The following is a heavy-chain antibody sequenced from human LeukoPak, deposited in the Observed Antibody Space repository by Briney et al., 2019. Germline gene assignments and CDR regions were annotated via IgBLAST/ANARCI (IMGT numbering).Heavy chain of an antibody. CDR1: GYTFTGYY. J-gene: IGHJ5*02. CDR2: INPSSGGT. V-gene: IGHV1-2*02. Sequence: ASVKVSCKASGYTFTGYYMHWVRQAPGQGLEWMGWINPSSGGTNYAQKFQGRVTMTRDTSISTAYMELSRLRSDDTAVYYCARDVNYDILTGYPDTYNWFDPWGQGTLVTVSS. CDR3: ARDVNYDILTGYPDTYNWFDP. D-gene: IGHD3-9*01.